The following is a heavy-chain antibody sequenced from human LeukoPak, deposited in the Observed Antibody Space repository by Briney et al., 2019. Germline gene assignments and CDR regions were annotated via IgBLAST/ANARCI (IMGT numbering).Heavy chain of an antibody. J-gene: IGHJ3*02. CDR3: AKTYDILTGYYPHAFDI. V-gene: IGHV3-30*18. D-gene: IGHD3-9*01. CDR1: GFTFSSYG. Sequence: GGSLRLSCAASGFTFSSYGMHWVRQAPGKGLEWVAVISYDGSNKYYADSVKGRFTISRDNSKNTLYLQMNSLRAEDTALYYCAKTYDILTGYYPHAFDIWGQGTMVTVSS. CDR2: ISYDGSNK.